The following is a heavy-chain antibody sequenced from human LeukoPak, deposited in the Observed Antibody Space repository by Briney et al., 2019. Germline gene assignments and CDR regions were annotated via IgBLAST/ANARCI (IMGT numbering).Heavy chain of an antibody. Sequence: ASVKVSCTASGHTFTSYGISWVRQAPGQGLEWMGWISAYNGNTNYAQKLQGRVTMTTDTSTSTAYMELRSLRSDDTAVYYCARVTMIVVAYDYWGQGTLVTVSS. CDR1: GHTFTSYG. CDR2: ISAYNGNT. J-gene: IGHJ4*02. CDR3: ARVTMIVVAYDY. D-gene: IGHD3-22*01. V-gene: IGHV1-18*01.